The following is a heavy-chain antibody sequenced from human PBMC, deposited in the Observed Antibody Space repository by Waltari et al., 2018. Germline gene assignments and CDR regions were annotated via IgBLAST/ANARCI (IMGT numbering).Heavy chain of an antibody. D-gene: IGHD5-18*01. CDR3: LFVDTALIIPDVFDL. CDR1: GFPFSKAW. CDR2: IKSTVDGGTT. J-gene: IGHJ3*01. V-gene: IGHV3-15*01. Sequence: EVQLVESGGGLVKPGGSLRLSCSASGFPFSKAWMNWMRQTPGKGLEWVGRIKSTVDGGTTDYAAPVQGRFTISRDDSKNTLYLQMSSLRTEDTAVYYCLFVDTALIIPDVFDLWGQGTLVTVS.